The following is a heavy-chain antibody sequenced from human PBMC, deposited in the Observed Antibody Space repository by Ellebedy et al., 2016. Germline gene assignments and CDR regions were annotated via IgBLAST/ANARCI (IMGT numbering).Heavy chain of an antibody. J-gene: IGHJ4*02. V-gene: IGHV3-21*01. CDR1: GFTFSSYS. Sequence: GESLKISXAASGFTFSSYSMNWVRQAPGKGLEWVSSISSSSSYIYYADSVKGRFTISRDNAKNSLYLQMNSLRAEDTAVYYCARDIDYYGSGSYYNWGQGTLVTVSS. CDR2: ISSSSSYI. D-gene: IGHD3-10*01. CDR3: ARDIDYYGSGSYYN.